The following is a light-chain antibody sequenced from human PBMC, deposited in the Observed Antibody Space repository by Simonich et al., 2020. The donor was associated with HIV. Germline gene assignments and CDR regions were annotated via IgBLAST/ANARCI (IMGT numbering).Light chain of an antibody. CDR2: EVS. Sequence: QSALTQPASVSGSPGQSITISCTGTSSAVGGFNYVSWYQPHPGKAPKLMIYEVSTRPSGVSNRFSGSKSGNTASLTISGLQTEDEADYYCSSFTGTRTFGVFGGGTKLTVL. CDR3: SSFTGTRTFGV. CDR1: SSAVGGFNY. V-gene: IGLV2-14*01. J-gene: IGLJ3*02.